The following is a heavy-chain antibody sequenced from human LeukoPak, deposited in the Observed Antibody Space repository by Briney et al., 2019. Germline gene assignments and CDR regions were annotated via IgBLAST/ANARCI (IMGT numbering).Heavy chain of an antibody. CDR2: IYYSGST. J-gene: IGHJ4*02. Sequence: PSETLSLTCTVSGGSISSGDYYWSWIRQPPGKGLEWIGYIYYSGSTYYNPSLKSRVTISVDTSKNQFSLKLSSVTAADTTVYYCARVPSYCGGDCYPPIMGFDYWGQGTLVTVSS. D-gene: IGHD2-21*01. CDR3: ARVPSYCGGDCYPPIMGFDY. CDR1: GGSISSGDYY. V-gene: IGHV4-30-4*08.